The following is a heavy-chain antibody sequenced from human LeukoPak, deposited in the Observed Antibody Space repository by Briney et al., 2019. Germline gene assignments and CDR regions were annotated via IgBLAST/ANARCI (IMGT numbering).Heavy chain of an antibody. CDR1: GFTFSSYA. V-gene: IGHV3-23*01. Sequence: GGSLRLSCAASGFTFSSYAMYWVRQAPGKGLEWLSSITASGENTYYADSVKGRFTISRDNSKNTFYLQMNSLRAEDTAVYYCARAMAVIYSYGKQDYWGQGTLVTVSS. CDR2: ITASGENT. D-gene: IGHD5-18*01. J-gene: IGHJ4*02. CDR3: ARAMAVIYSYGKQDY.